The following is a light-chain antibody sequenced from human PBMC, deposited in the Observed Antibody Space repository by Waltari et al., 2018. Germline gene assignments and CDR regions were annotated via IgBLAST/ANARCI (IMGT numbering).Light chain of an antibody. CDR2: DVS. Sequence: QSALTQPASVSGSPGQSITISCTGTSSDVGGYDYVSWYQQHPGKAPKLMIYDVSNRPSGVSNRFSGSKSGNTASLTISGLQAEDEADYYCSSYTTGSTLGVFGGGTKLTV. V-gene: IGLV2-14*03. CDR3: SSYTTGSTLGV. J-gene: IGLJ2*01. CDR1: SSDVGGYDY.